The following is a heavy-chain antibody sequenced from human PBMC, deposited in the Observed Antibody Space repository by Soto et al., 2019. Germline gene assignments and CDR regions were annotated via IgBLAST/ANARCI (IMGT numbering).Heavy chain of an antibody. J-gene: IGHJ4*02. CDR2: ISAVNGNT. V-gene: IGHV1-3*01. D-gene: IGHD6-13*01. CDR1: GYTFSNYA. CDR3: ARDRIAAAGSGDY. Sequence: ASVKVSCKASGYTFSNYAIHWVRQAPGQRLERMGWISAVNGNTKYSQKFQGRVTITRDTSASTAYMELSSLRSEDTAVYYCARDRIAAAGSGDYWGQGTLVTVSS.